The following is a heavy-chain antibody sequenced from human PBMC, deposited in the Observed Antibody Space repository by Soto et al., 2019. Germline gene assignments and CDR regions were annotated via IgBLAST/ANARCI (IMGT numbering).Heavy chain of an antibody. D-gene: IGHD1-20*01. CDR3: ARYVLADNWNDVNEVDGY. V-gene: IGHV1-46*01. CDR1: GYRVTMYY. Sequence: CGGSGYRVTMYYMLLVLQAPGKGLEWMGIINPSGGSTSYAQKFQGRVTMTRDTSTSTVYMELSSLRSEDTAVYYCARYVLADNWNDVNEVDGYWGQGSLVTGSP. J-gene: IGHJ4*02. CDR2: INPSGGST.